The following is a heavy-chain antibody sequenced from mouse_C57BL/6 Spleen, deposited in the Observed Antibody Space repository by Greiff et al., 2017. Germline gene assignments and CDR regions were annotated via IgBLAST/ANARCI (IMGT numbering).Heavy chain of an antibody. V-gene: IGHV1-18*01. CDR2: INPNNGGT. D-gene: IGHD2-5*01. Sequence: EVMLVESGPELVKPGASVKIPCKASGYTFTDYNMDWVKQSHGKSLEWIGDINPNNGGTIYNQKFKGKATLTVDKSSSTAYMELRSLPSEDTAVYYCARRSNYEGWFADCGQGTLVTVSA. J-gene: IGHJ3*01. CDR1: GYTFTDYN. CDR3: ARRSNYEGWFAD.